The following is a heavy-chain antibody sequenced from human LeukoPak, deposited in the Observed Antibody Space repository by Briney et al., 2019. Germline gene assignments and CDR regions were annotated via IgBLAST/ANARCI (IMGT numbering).Heavy chain of an antibody. CDR1: GFTFSSYS. V-gene: IGHV3-21*01. CDR3: ARIERGTFDY. D-gene: IGHD1/OR15-1a*01. CDR2: ISSSSSYI. J-gene: IGHJ4*02. Sequence: PGGSLRLSCAVSGFTFSSYSMNWVRQAPGKGLEWVSSISSSSSYIYYADSVKGRFTISRDNAKNSLYLQMNSLRAEDTAVYYCARIERGTFDYWGQGTLVTVSS.